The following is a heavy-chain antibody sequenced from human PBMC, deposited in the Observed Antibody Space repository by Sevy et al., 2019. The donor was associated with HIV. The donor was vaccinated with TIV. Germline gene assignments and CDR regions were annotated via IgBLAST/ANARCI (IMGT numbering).Heavy chain of an antibody. CDR1: GFTFSSFG. CDR2: ISGTGGST. V-gene: IGHV3-23*01. D-gene: IGHD2-15*01. CDR3: AKDGGRSWDQFFFDY. Sequence: GGSLRLSCEASGFTFSSFGMSWVRQAPGKGLEWVSGISGTGGSTYYADSVKGRFTISRDNSKNTLYIHMISLRAEDTAVYYSAKDGGRSWDQFFFDYWGQGTLVTVSS. J-gene: IGHJ4*02.